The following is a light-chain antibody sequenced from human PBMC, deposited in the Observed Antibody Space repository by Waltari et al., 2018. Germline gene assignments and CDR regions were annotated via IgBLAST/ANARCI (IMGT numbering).Light chain of an antibody. CDR2: AAS. Sequence: DIQMTQSPSSLSASVGDRVTITCRASQAINNYLVWFQHKPGKAPKSLIYAASNLQSGVPSKFTGSGSGTEFTLTISSLQPEDFATYYCQQYKGYPFTFGRGTKVET. CDR3: QQYKGYPFT. CDR1: QAINNY. V-gene: IGKV1-16*02. J-gene: IGKJ4*01.